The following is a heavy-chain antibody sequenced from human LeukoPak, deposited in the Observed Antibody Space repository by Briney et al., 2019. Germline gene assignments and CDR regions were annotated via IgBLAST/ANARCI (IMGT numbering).Heavy chain of an antibody. J-gene: IGHJ6*03. CDR1: GFPISTNG. CDR3: ARGAVYYMDI. D-gene: IGHD6-19*01. Sequence: GGSLRLSCAASGFPISTNGMSWVRQAPGKGLEWVSGIVGGDGGTYYADSVKGRFIISRDNSKNTLYVQMNSLRAEDTAVYYCARGAVYYMDIWGKGTTVTISS. V-gene: IGHV3-23*01. CDR2: IVGGDGGT.